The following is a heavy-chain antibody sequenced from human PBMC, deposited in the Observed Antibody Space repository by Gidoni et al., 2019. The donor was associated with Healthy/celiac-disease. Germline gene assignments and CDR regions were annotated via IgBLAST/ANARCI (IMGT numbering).Heavy chain of an antibody. CDR2: IWYDGSNK. J-gene: IGHJ4*02. D-gene: IGHD6-25*01. V-gene: IGHV3-33*01. Sequence: QVQLVESGGGVVQPGRSLRLSCAASGFTFSSYGMHWVRQAPGKGLEWVAVIWYDGSNKYYADSVKGRFTISRDNSKNTLYLQMNSLRAEDTTVYYCARDGGATAASFDYWGQGTLVTVSS. CDR3: ARDGGATAASFDY. CDR1: GFTFSSYG.